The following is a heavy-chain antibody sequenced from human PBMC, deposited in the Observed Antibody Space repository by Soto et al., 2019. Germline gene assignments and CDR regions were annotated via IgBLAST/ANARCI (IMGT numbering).Heavy chain of an antibody. J-gene: IGHJ2*01. CDR1: GFSFSTYG. Sequence: QVHLEESGGGVVQPGRSLRLSCAASGFSFSTYGMHWVRQAPGKGLEWVAVISHDGGNEYYADSVKGRFTISRESSKNTVYLQMNNVRAEDTAVYYCAKDPSSGYTRGDFDFWGLGTLVTVSS. CDR2: ISHDGGNE. D-gene: IGHD3-22*01. V-gene: IGHV3-30*18. CDR3: AKDPSSGYTRGDFDF.